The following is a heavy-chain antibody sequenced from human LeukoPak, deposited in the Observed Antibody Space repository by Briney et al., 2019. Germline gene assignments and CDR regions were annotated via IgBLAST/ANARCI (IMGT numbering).Heavy chain of an antibody. CDR1: GFTFSSYG. J-gene: IGHJ4*02. CDR3: AKPYLAGGAAGTFDS. D-gene: IGHD6-13*01. Sequence: GRSLRLSCAASGFTFSSYGMHWVRQAPGKGLEWVSVTYYDGSNKYYADSVKGRFTISRDNSKNMLYLQMSSLRAEDTAVYYCAKPYLAGGAAGTFDSWGQGTLVTVSS. V-gene: IGHV3-33*06. CDR2: TYYDGSNK.